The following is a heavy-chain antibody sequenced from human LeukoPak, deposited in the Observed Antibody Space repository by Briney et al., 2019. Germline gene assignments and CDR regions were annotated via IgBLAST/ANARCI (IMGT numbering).Heavy chain of an antibody. J-gene: IGHJ4*02. V-gene: IGHV3-23*01. CDR2: IYESGQTT. CDR3: AKDYRIGYSDHFDY. Sequence: PGGSLRLSCAASGFTFSIYAMSWVRQAPEKGLEWVSGIYESGQTTHYADSVKGRFSISRDNSKNTLYLQMDSLRGEDTAIYYCAKDYRIGYSDHFDYWGQGALVTVSS. D-gene: IGHD2-21*01. CDR1: GFTFSIYA.